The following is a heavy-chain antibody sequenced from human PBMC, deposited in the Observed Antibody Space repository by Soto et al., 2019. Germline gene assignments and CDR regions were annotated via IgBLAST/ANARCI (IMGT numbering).Heavy chain of an antibody. Sequence: EVQLVESGGGLIQPGGSLRLSCXASXXXVXSNXMXXXXQAPGKGLEWVSVIYSSGNIYYPDSVKGRFTTSRDNSQNTFFLQMNSLRAEDTAVYYCARDSGMIRGNYGMDVWGQGTTVIVSS. D-gene: IGHD3-10*01. V-gene: IGHV3-53*01. CDR2: IYSSGNI. CDR3: ARDSGMIRGNYGMDV. J-gene: IGHJ6*02. CDR1: XXXVXSNX.